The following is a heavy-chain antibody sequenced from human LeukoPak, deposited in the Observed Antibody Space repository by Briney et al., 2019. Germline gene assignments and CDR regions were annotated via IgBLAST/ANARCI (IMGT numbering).Heavy chain of an antibody. CDR1: GYTFTSYY. V-gene: IGHV1-46*01. CDR2: INPSGDST. J-gene: IGHJ6*02. D-gene: IGHD4-17*01. CDR3: ASYHQRDFGDYYGMDV. Sequence: VASVKVSCKASGYTFTSYYMHWVRQAPGQGLEWMGIINPSGDSTRYAQKFQGRVTMTRDTSTSTVYMELSSLRSEDTAVYYCASYHQRDFGDYYGMDVWGQGTTITVSS.